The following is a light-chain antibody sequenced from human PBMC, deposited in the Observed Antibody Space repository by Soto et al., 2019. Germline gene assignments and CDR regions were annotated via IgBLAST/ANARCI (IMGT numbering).Light chain of an antibody. CDR3: QQSYT. CDR2: AAS. J-gene: IGKJ2*01. CDR1: QGISSY. Sequence: DIQLTQSPSFLSASVGDRVTITCRASQGISSYLAWYQQKPGKAPKLLIYAASTLQSGVPSRFSGSGSGTEFTLTISSLQPEDCATYYCQQSYTFGQGTKLEIK. V-gene: IGKV1-9*01.